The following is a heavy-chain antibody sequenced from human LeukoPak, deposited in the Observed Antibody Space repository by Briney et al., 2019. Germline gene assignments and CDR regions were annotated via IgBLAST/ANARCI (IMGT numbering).Heavy chain of an antibody. CDR1: GYTFTGYY. D-gene: IGHD3-22*01. Sequence: ASVKVSCKASGYTFTGYYVHWVRQAPGQGLEWMGWINPNSGGTNYAQKFQGRVTMTRDTSISTAYMELGRLRSDDTAVYYCARDRDDSSGYLYFQHWGQGTLVTVSS. CDR3: ARDRDDSSGYLYFQH. CDR2: INPNSGGT. J-gene: IGHJ1*01. V-gene: IGHV1-2*02.